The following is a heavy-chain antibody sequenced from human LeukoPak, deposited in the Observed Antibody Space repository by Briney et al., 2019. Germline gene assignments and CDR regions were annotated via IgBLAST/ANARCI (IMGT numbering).Heavy chain of an antibody. CDR1: GFTFSSYA. CDR2: ISYDGSNK. CDR3: ARMGGYSYGSFDY. D-gene: IGHD5-18*01. V-gene: IGHV3-30*04. Sequence: GRSLRLSCAASGFTFSSYAMHWVRQAPGKGLEWVAVISYDGSNKYYADSVKGRFTISGDNSKNTLYLQMNSLRAEDTAVYYCARMGGYSYGSFDYWGQGTLVTVSS. J-gene: IGHJ4*02.